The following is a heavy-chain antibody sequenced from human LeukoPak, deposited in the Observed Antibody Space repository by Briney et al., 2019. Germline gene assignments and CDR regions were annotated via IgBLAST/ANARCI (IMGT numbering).Heavy chain of an antibody. D-gene: IGHD1-26*01. V-gene: IGHV3-23*01. Sequence: GGSLRLSCAASGFTFSSYVMSWVRQAPGKGLEWVSGISGPGRTTYYADYVKGRFTISRDNAKNSLYLQMNSLRAEDTAVYYCARDWGVGAAFDYWGQGTLVTVSS. CDR1: GFTFSSYV. CDR2: ISGPGRTT. J-gene: IGHJ4*02. CDR3: ARDWGVGAAFDY.